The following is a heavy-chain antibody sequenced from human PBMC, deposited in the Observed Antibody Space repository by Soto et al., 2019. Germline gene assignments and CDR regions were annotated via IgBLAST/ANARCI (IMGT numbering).Heavy chain of an antibody. CDR2: IWYDGSNK. CDR3: ARDRYSGSYWCDY. J-gene: IGHJ4*02. V-gene: IGHV3-33*01. D-gene: IGHD1-26*01. CDR1: GFTFSSYG. Sequence: QVQLVESGGGVVQPGRSLRLSCAASGFTFSSYGMHWVRQAPGKGLEWVAVIWYDGSNKYYADSVKCRFTISRDNPKNSLYLQMKRLNAEDTAGYYCARDRYSGSYWCDYWGQGTLVTVS.